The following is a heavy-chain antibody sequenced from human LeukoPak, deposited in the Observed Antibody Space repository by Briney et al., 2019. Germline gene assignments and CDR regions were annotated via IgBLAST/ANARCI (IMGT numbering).Heavy chain of an antibody. V-gene: IGHV3-30*18. CDR2: ISNDGSNK. Sequence: GGSLRLSCAASGFTFSRYGMHWVRQAPGKGLEWVAGISNDGSNKYYADSVKGRFIISRDNSKNTLYLQMNSLRAEDTAVYYSAKETIYSSSWYSFDYWGQGTLVTVSS. CDR1: GFTFSRYG. CDR3: AKETIYSSSWYSFDY. D-gene: IGHD6-13*01. J-gene: IGHJ4*02.